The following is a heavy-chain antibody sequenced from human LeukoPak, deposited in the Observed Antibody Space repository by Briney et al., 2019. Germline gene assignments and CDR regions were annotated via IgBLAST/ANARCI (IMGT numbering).Heavy chain of an antibody. CDR1: GGSISSSSYY. CDR3: ARDGRYSSGWIPFSQSDSRGTDAFDI. D-gene: IGHD6-19*01. J-gene: IGHJ3*02. Sequence: SETLSLTCTVSGGSISSSSYYWGWIRQPPGKGLEWIGSIYYSGSTYYNPSLKSRVTISVDTSKNQFSLKLSSVTAADTAVYYCARDGRYSSGWIPFSQSDSRGTDAFDIWGQGTMVTVSS. V-gene: IGHV4-39*07. CDR2: IYYSGST.